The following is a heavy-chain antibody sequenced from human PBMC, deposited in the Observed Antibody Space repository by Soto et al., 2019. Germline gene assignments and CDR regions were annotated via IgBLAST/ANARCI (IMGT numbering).Heavy chain of an antibody. CDR3: AGHGGQWLNWFDP. Sequence: EVQLVESGGGLVQPGGSLRLSCAASGFTFSSYDMNWVRQAPGKGLEWVSYISSSSSTIYYADSVKGRFTISRDNAKNSLYLQMNSLTAEDTAVYYCAGHGGQWLNWFDPWGQGILVTVSS. D-gene: IGHD6-19*01. J-gene: IGHJ5*02. CDR1: GFTFSSYD. V-gene: IGHV3-48*01. CDR2: ISSSSSTI.